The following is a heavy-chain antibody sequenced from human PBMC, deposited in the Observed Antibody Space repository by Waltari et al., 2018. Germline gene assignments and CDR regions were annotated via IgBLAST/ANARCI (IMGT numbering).Heavy chain of an antibody. Sequence: EVQLVESGGGLVQHGGSLRLSCSGSGFTFTNHWMGWVRQAPGKGAEWVASIKQDGSEKYYVDSMKGRFTISRDNAKNSLSLQMDSLRAEDTAVYFCARGVTTVEYWGQGTLVTVSS. CDR2: IKQDGSEK. J-gene: IGHJ4*02. CDR1: GFTFTNHW. V-gene: IGHV3-7*04. D-gene: IGHD2-21*02. CDR3: ARGVTTVEY.